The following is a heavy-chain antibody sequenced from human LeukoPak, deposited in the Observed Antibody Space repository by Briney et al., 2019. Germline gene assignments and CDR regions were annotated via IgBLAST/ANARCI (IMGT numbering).Heavy chain of an antibody. J-gene: IGHJ4*02. CDR2: ISYDGNNK. V-gene: IGHV3-30-3*01. CDR1: GFTFSSYS. D-gene: IGHD1-7*01. Sequence: GSLRLSCSASGFTFSSYSMHWVRQAPGKGLEWVAVISYDGNNKYDADSVRGRFTISRDNSKNTIYLQMDSLRAEDTAIYYCARDYWWNYDYWGQGTLVTVSS. CDR3: ARDYWWNYDY.